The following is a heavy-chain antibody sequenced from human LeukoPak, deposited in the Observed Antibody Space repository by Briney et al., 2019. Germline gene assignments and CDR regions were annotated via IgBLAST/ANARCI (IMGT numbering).Heavy chain of an antibody. CDR1: GYSVSSGYY. V-gene: IGHV4-38-2*02. CDR2: IYPGGSTS. J-gene: IGHJ3*02. CDR3: ARDPHCSSGSCLDAFDI. Sequence: KPSETLSLTCTVSGYSVSSGYYWGWIRQAPGKGLEWIGNIYPGGSTSYYNPSLKSRVTISVETSKNQFSLKLSSVTAADTAVYYCARDPHCSSGSCLDAFDIWGQGTMVTVSS. D-gene: IGHD2-15*01.